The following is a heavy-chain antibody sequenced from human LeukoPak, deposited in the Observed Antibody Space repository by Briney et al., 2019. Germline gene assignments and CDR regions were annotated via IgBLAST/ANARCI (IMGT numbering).Heavy chain of an antibody. CDR3: ARAGGQFSSSDGYYYYGMDV. Sequence: GGSLRLSCAASGFTFSSYAMSWVRQAPGKGLEWVSAISGSGGSTYYADSVKGRFTISRDNSKNTLYLQMNSLRAEDTAVYYCARAGGQFSSSDGYYYYGMDVWGQGTTVTVSS. D-gene: IGHD6-6*01. CDR1: GFTFSSYA. J-gene: IGHJ6*02. V-gene: IGHV3-23*01. CDR2: ISGSGGST.